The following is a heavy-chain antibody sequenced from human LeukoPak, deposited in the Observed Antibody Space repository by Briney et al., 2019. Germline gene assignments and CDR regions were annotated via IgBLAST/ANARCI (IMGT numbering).Heavy chain of an antibody. Sequence: ASVKVSCKASGYTFTGYYMHWVRQAAGQGLEWKGWINPNSGGTNYAQKFQGRVTMTRDTSISTAYMELSRLRSDDTTVYYCARGRYYGSGSYYLNWGQGTLVTVSS. V-gene: IGHV1-2*02. J-gene: IGHJ4*02. CDR2: INPNSGGT. CDR1: GYTFTGYY. D-gene: IGHD3-10*01. CDR3: ARGRYYGSGSYYLN.